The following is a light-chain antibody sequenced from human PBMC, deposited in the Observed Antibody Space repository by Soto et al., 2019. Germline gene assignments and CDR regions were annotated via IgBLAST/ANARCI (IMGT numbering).Light chain of an antibody. Sequence: DIQMTQSPSTLSASVGDRVNTTCRASQSIVGWLAWYQQKPGKAPTLLIYDASSLQSGVPSRFSGSGSGTEFTLTISSLQPDDFATYYCQQYNSYPLTFGGGTKVDIK. V-gene: IGKV1-5*01. CDR3: QQYNSYPLT. J-gene: IGKJ4*01. CDR2: DAS. CDR1: QSIVGW.